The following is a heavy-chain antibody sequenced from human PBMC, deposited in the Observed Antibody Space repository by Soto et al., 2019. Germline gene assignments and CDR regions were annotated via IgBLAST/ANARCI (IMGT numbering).Heavy chain of an antibody. CDR1: GESLSGYY. CDR2: VGHSGTT. CDR3: ARVSSYCDLWRRNPQCSYFMDV. V-gene: IGHV4-34*02. J-gene: IGHJ6*03. D-gene: IGHD3-3*01. Sequence: QVQLQQLGAGLLRPSETLSLTCAAHGESLSGYYWSWIRQPPGKGLEWIGDVGHSGTTRDNPSLSSRLTISVDPSNNQFSLKLSSVTAADTAVYYCARVSSYCDLWRRNPQCSYFMDVWGKGTTVTVSS.